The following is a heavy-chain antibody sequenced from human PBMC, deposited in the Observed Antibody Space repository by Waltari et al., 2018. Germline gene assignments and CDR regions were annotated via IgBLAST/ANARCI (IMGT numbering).Heavy chain of an antibody. Sequence: QLQLQESGPRLVKPSETLSLTCNGSGASTGSSSFLWGWVRQPPGKGLEWIGNIYYNGNPYYNPSLKSRVTISVDTSTDQFFLTLTSVTASDTSIYYCARALGWFGVLDSWGQGTLVTVSS. D-gene: IGHD3-10*01. CDR3: ARALGWFGVLDS. CDR2: IYYNGNP. J-gene: IGHJ4*02. V-gene: IGHV4-39*01. CDR1: GASTGSSSFL.